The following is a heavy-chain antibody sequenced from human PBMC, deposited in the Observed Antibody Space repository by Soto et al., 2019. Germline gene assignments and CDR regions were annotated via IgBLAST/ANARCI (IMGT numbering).Heavy chain of an antibody. J-gene: IGHJ6*02. D-gene: IGHD4-4*01. Sequence: KTSETLSLTCAVHGGSFSGYYWSWIRQPPGKGLEWIGEINHSGSTNYNPSLKSRVTISVDTSKNQFSLKLSSVTAADTAVYYCARGDYSNWYYYYGMDVWGQGTTVTVSS. V-gene: IGHV4-34*01. CDR2: INHSGST. CDR1: GGSFSGYY. CDR3: ARGDYSNWYYYYGMDV.